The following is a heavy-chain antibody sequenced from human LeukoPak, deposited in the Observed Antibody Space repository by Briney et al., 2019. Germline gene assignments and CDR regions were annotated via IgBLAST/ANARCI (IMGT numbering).Heavy chain of an antibody. CDR2: ISAYNGNT. V-gene: IGHV1-18*04. CDR3: ARTWFGELLGYVFDY. CDR1: GYTFTSYG. D-gene: IGHD3-10*01. Sequence: ASVKVSCKASGYTFTSYGISWVRQAPGQGLEWMGWISAYNGNTNYAQKLQGRVTMTTDTSTSTACMELRSLRSDDTAVYYCARTWFGELLGYVFDYWGQGTLVTVSS. J-gene: IGHJ4*02.